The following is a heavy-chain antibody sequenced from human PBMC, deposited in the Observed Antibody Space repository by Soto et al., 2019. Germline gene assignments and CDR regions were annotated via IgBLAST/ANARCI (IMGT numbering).Heavy chain of an antibody. Sequence: EVQLVESGGGLVQPGGSLRLSCAASGFTVSNNYMSWVRQAPGKGPEWVSVTYSDTTDYADSLKGRFTISRDNSRNTLDLQMTSLRVEGTAVYYCARDLNHWGQGALVTVSS. V-gene: IGHV3-66*01. J-gene: IGHJ4*02. CDR1: GFTVSNNY. CDR3: ARDLNH. CDR2: TYSDTT.